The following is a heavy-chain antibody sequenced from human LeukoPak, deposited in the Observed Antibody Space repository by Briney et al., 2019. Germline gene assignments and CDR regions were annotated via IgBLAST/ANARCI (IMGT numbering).Heavy chain of an antibody. CDR1: GFTFDDYA. Sequence: PGRSLRLSCAASGFTFDDYAMHWVRQAPGKGLEWVSGISWNSGSIGYADSVKGRFTISRDNAKNSLYLQMNSLRAEDTALYYCAKVIAAAGPGVFDYWGQGTLVTVSS. D-gene: IGHD6-13*01. V-gene: IGHV3-9*01. CDR2: ISWNSGSI. J-gene: IGHJ4*02. CDR3: AKVIAAAGPGVFDY.